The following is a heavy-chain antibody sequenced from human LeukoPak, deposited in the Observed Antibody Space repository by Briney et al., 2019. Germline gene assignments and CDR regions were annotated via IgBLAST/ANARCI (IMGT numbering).Heavy chain of an antibody. CDR2: ISSSSIYI. CDR1: GFTFSSYS. CDR3: AKGDGYIYFDY. J-gene: IGHJ4*02. Sequence: GGSLRLSCAASGFTFSSYSMNWVRQAPGKGLEWVSSISSSSIYIYNADSVKGRFTISRDNSKNTLYLQMNSLRAEDTAVYYCAKGDGYIYFDYWGQGTLVTVSS. V-gene: IGHV3-21*01. D-gene: IGHD5-24*01.